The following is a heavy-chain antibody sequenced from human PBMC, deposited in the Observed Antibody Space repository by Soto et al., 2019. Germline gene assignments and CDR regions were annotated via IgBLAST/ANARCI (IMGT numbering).Heavy chain of an antibody. J-gene: IGHJ4*02. Sequence: ASVKVSCKSSGYPFTHYGITWVRQAPGQGPEWMGWISPFNGNTNYGQTLQGRVTLTTDTSTSTVYMELRSLRSDDTAVYYCARDGYYDSSGYRSDFDYWGQGTLVTVSS. CDR2: ISPFNGNT. D-gene: IGHD3-22*01. CDR1: GYPFTHYG. CDR3: ARDGYYDSSGYRSDFDY. V-gene: IGHV1-18*01.